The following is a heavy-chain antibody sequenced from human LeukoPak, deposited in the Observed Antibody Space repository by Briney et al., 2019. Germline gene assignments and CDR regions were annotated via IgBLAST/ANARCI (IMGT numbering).Heavy chain of an antibody. J-gene: IGHJ4*02. CDR3: ARARYYYDSSGYPFDY. CDR1: GGSISSSNW. V-gene: IGHV4-61*01. D-gene: IGHD3-22*01. Sequence: SGTLSLTCAVSGGSISSSNWWSWIRQPPGKGLEWIGYIYYSGSTNYNPSLKSRVTISVDTSKNQFSLKLSSVTAADTAVYYCARARYYYDSSGYPFDYWGQGTLVTVSS. CDR2: IYYSGST.